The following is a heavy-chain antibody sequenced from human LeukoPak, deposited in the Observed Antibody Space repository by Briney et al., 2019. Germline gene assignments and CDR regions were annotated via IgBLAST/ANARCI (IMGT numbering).Heavy chain of an antibody. V-gene: IGHV1-69*05. CDR2: IIPSFGTA. J-gene: IGHJ5*02. CDR1: GGTFTSYA. Sequence: ASVKVSCKASGGTFTSYAISWVRQAPGQGLEWMGRIIPSFGTANYAQKFQGRVTITTDESTSTAYMELSSLRSEDTAVYYCAREAYCTNGVCYSGVDWFDLWGQGTLVTVSS. CDR3: AREAYCTNGVCYSGVDWFDL. D-gene: IGHD2-8*01.